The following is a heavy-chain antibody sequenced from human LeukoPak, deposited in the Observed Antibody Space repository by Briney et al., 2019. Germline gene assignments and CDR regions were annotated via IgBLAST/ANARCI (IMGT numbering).Heavy chain of an antibody. J-gene: IGHJ3*02. Sequence: GGSLRLSCAASGFTFNGYWMNWVRQAPGKGLEWVSYISSSGSTIYYADSVKGRFTISRDNAKNSLYLQMNSLRAEDTAVYYCARTYVWVDIWAKGQWSPSLQ. V-gene: IGHV3-48*04. CDR1: GFTFNGYW. D-gene: IGHD3-16*01. CDR3: ARTYVWVDI. CDR2: ISSSGSTI.